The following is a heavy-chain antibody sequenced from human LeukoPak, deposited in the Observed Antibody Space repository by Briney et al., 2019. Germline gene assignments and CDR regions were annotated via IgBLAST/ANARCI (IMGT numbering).Heavy chain of an antibody. D-gene: IGHD1-14*01. CDR2: IYSGGST. CDR1: GFTFSSYA. J-gene: IGHJ4*02. V-gene: IGHV3-53*01. CDR3: ARDERGFTED. Sequence: GGSLRLSCAASGFTFSSYAVSWVRQAPGKGLEWVSVIYSGGSTYYADSVKGRFTISRDNSKNTLYLQMNSLRAEDTAVYYCARDERGFTEDWGQGTLVTVSS.